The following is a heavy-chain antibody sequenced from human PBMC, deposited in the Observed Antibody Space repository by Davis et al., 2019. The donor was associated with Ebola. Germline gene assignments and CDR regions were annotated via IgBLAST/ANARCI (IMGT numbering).Heavy chain of an antibody. CDR3: ARGKGYFDPI. V-gene: IGHV3-48*03. J-gene: IGHJ3*02. CDR1: GFTFSSFE. CDR2: ISNAGSTT. D-gene: IGHD3-9*01. Sequence: PGGSLRLSCTASGFTFSSFEMNWVRQAPGKGLEWISYISNAGSTTYYSDSVRGRFTISRGNARNSLNLQMNSLRAEDTAVYYCARGKGYFDPIWGQGTMVTVSS.